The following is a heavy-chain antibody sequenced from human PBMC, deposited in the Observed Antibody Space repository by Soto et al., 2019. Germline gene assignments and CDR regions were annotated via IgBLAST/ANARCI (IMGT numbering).Heavy chain of an antibody. CDR1: GGSISISNW. J-gene: IGHJ6*02. CDR3: ASFATSFGYYYYDMDV. CDR2: IYHSGST. D-gene: IGHD3-16*01. Sequence: SETLSLTCAVSGGSISISNWWSWVRQTPGKGLEWIGEIYHSGSTNYNPSLKSRVTISVDKSKNQFSLKLSSVTAADTAVYYCASFATSFGYYYYDMDVWGQGTTVTVSS. V-gene: IGHV4-4*02.